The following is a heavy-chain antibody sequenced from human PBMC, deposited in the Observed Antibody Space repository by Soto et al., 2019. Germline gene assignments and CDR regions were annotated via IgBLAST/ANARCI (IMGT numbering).Heavy chain of an antibody. Sequence: EMQLVESGGGLVQRGGSLRLSCEASGFTVGNYWMNWVRQTPGKGLEWVANIKPDGGEQYYVDSVKGRFTISRDNAKDSLYLQMSSLRGDDTAVYFCARGHSNSCDYWGQGTLVTVSS. CDR1: GFTVGNYW. V-gene: IGHV3-7*04. CDR3: ARGHSNSCDY. CDR2: IKPDGGEQ. J-gene: IGHJ4*02. D-gene: IGHD5-18*01.